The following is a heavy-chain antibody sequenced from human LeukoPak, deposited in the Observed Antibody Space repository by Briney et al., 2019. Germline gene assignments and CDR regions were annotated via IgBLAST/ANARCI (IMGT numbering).Heavy chain of an antibody. V-gene: IGHV1-8*02. CDR1: GYTFTSYG. D-gene: IGHD3-22*01. J-gene: IGHJ4*02. Sequence: ASVKVSCKASGYTFTSYGITWVRQAPGQGLEWMGWMNPNSGNTGYAQKFQGRVTMTRNTSISTAHMELSSLRSEDTAVYYCARHKGYYYDSSGSDYWGQGTLVTVSS. CDR3: ARHKGYYYDSSGSDY. CDR2: MNPNSGNT.